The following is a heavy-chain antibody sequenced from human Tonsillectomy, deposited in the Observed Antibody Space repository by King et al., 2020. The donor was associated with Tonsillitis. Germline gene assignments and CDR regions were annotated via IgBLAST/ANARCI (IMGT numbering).Heavy chain of an antibody. CDR1: GFTFSSYS. CDR2: ISSSCSYL. Sequence: VQLVESGGGLVKPGGSLRLSCAASGFTFSSYSMNWVRQAPGKGLGWVSSISSSCSYLYYADSVKGRFTISRDNAKKSLYLQMNSLRAEDTAVYYCARVDLDGYTSGWYDYWGQGTLVTVSS. J-gene: IGHJ4*02. V-gene: IGHV3-21*01. CDR3: ARVDLDGYTSGWYDY. D-gene: IGHD6-19*01.